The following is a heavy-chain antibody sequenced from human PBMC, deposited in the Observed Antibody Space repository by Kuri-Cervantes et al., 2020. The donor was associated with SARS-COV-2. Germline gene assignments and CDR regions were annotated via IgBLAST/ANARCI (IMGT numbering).Heavy chain of an antibody. CDR2: ISGMGDST. J-gene: IGHJ6*03. D-gene: IGHD1-1*01. V-gene: IGHV3-23*01. CDR3: ARDSQVTTTNYVYYYYMDV. CDR1: RFTFSSYV. Sequence: EGPRRLSCPASRFTFSSYVMSWVRQAPGKGLEWVSAISGMGDSTYYADSVKGRFTISRDNANNSLYLQMNSLRVDDTAVYFCARDSQVTTTNYVYYYYMDVWGQGTTVTVSS.